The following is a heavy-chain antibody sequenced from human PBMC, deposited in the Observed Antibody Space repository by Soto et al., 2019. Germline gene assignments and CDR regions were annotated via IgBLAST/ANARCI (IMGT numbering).Heavy chain of an antibody. V-gene: IGHV3-30*18. Sequence: GGSLRLSCAASGFTFSSHGMHWVRQAPGKGLEWVAVISYDGSNKYYADSVKGRFTISRDNSKNTLYLQMNSLRAEDTAVYYCAKTGNYYGSGSPRPLDYWGQGTLVTVSS. J-gene: IGHJ4*02. CDR2: ISYDGSNK. CDR1: GFTFSSHG. D-gene: IGHD3-10*01. CDR3: AKTGNYYGSGSPRPLDY.